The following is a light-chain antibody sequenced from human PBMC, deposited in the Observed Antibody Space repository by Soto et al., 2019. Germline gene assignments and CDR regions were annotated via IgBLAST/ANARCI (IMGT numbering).Light chain of an antibody. CDR2: QGS. Sequence: QSVLTQPASVSGSPGQSITISCTGTSSDLGTYNLVSWYQQHPGKAPKLMIYQGSKRPSGVSDRFSGSKSGNTASLTISGLQAEDKADYYCCSYAGSNTWVFGGGTKLTVL. CDR1: SSDLGTYNL. CDR3: CSYAGSNTWV. J-gene: IGLJ3*02. V-gene: IGLV2-23*01.